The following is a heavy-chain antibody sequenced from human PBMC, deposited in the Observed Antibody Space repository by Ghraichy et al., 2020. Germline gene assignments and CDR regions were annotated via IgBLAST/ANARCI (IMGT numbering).Heavy chain of an antibody. Sequence: GGSLRLSCAASGFTFSSYAMSWVRQAPGKGLEWVSAISGSGGSTYYADSGKGRFTISRDNSKNTLYLQMNSLRAEDTAVYYCAARYCSSTSCYYYYGMDVWGQGTTVTVSS. CDR2: ISGSGGST. J-gene: IGHJ6*02. D-gene: IGHD2-2*01. CDR3: AARYCSSTSCYYYYGMDV. CDR1: GFTFSSYA. V-gene: IGHV3-23*01.